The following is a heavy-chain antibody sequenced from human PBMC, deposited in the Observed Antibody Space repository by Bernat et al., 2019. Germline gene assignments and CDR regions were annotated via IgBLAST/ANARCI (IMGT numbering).Heavy chain of an antibody. V-gene: IGHV1-24*01. CDR2: FDPEDGET. D-gene: IGHD2-15*01. CDR3: ATSRAIVVVVAAPDDFDI. CDR1: GYTLTELS. J-gene: IGHJ3*02. Sequence: QVQLVQSGAEVKKPGASVKVSCKVSGYTLTELSMHWVRQAPGKGLEWMGGFDPEDGETIYAQKFQGRVTMTEETSTDTAYMELSSLRSEDTAVYYCATSRAIVVVVAAPDDFDIWGQGTMVTVSS.